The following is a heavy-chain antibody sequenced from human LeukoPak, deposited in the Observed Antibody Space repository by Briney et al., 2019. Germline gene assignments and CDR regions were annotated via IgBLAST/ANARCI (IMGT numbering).Heavy chain of an antibody. CDR1: RFTFSTHA. CDR2: ISYDGRNK. D-gene: IGHD2-2*01. CDR3: ARDSPTELVVVPAAMIAGYYYYYMDV. V-gene: IGHV3-30*04. J-gene: IGHJ6*03. Sequence: PGRSLRLSCAASRFTFSTHAMHWVRQAPGKGLEWVAVISYDGRNKYYADSVKGRFTISRDNSKNTLYLQMNSLRAEDTAVYYCARDSPTELVVVPAAMIAGYYYYYMDVWGKGTTVTVSS.